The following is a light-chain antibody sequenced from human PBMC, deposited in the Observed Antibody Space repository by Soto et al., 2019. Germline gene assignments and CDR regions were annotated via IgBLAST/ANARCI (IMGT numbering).Light chain of an antibody. CDR3: QQRYDWPPIT. CDR2: DVS. Sequence: ETVMTQSPATLSVSPGERATLSCRASQSVSSNLAWYQQKPGQAPRLLIYDVSNRATGIPARFSGSGSGTDFTLTISNLQPEDFAVYYCQQRYDWPPITFGQGTRLEIK. CDR1: QSVSSN. V-gene: IGKV3-11*01. J-gene: IGKJ5*01.